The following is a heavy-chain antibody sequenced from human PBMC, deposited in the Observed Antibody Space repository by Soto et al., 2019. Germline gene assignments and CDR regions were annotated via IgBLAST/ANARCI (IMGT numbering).Heavy chain of an antibody. CDR3: AKLSCTSSTCYFPGWFDP. J-gene: IGHJ5*02. V-gene: IGHV4-31*03. D-gene: IGHD2-2*01. Sequence: SETLSLTCTVSGDSISGGASFWSWIRQPPGKGLEWIANVYYSGSSYYNPPLKSRLTISVDTTKNQFSLQLKSMTVADTAVYYCAKLSCTSSTCYFPGWFDPWGQGTLVTVSS. CDR1: GDSISGGASF. CDR2: VYYSGSS.